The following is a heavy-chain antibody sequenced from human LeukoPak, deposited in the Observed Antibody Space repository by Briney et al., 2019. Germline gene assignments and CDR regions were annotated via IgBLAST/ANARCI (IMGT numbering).Heavy chain of an antibody. CDR3: AVVPAANKYFDY. V-gene: IGHV3-64D*06. CDR2: ISSNGGST. CDR1: GFTFSSYA. J-gene: IGHJ4*02. D-gene: IGHD2-2*01. Sequence: GGSLRLSRSASGFTFSSYAMHWVRQAPGKGLEYVSAISSNGGSTYYADSVKGRFTIARDNSKNTLYLQMSSLRAEDTAVYYCAVVPAANKYFDYWGQGTLVTVSS.